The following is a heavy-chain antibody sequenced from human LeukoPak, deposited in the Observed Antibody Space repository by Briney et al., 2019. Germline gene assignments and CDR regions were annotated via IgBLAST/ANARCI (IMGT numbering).Heavy chain of an antibody. CDR2: ISGSGDRT. Sequence: GGSLRLSCAASGFPFSTSDMTWVRQTPGRGLEWVSGISGSGDRTYYTDSAKGRFTISRDISKNTLYLQMNSLRAEDTAVYYCVKGNWNDDWGQGTLVTVSS. V-gene: IGHV3-23*01. CDR3: VKGNWNDD. J-gene: IGHJ5*02. CDR1: GFPFSTSD.